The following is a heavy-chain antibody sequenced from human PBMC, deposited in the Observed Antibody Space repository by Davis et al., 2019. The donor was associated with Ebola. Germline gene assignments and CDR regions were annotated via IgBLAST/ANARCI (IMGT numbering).Heavy chain of an antibody. CDR2: IYYSGST. V-gene: IGHV4-34*01. J-gene: IGHJ6*02. CDR3: ARQGRLYYYYGMDV. CDR1: AGSFSGYY. Sequence: SETLSLTCAVYAGSFSGYYWSWIRQPPGKGLEWIGSIYYSGSTYYNPSLKSRVTISVDTSKNQFSLKLSSVTAADTAVYYCARQGRLYYYYGMDVWGQGTTVTVSS.